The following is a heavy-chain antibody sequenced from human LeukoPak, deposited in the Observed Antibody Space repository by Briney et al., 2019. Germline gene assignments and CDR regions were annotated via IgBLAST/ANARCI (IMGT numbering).Heavy chain of an antibody. D-gene: IGHD2-2*01. Sequence: GASVKVSCKASGYTFTGYYMHWVRQAPGQGLEWMGWINPNSGGTNYAQKFQGRVTTTRDTSISTAYMELSRLRSDDTAVYYCAREPRVGFSRSFGYWGQGTLVTVSS. CDR2: INPNSGGT. V-gene: IGHV1-2*02. J-gene: IGHJ4*02. CDR1: GYTFTGYY. CDR3: AREPRVGFSRSFGY.